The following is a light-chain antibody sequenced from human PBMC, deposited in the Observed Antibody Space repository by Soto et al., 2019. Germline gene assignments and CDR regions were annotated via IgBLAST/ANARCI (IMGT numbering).Light chain of an antibody. J-gene: IGKJ3*01. V-gene: IGKV3-20*01. CDR1: QSVSSSY. CDR2: GAS. Sequence: DIVLTQSPVTLSLSPGERATLSCRASQSVSSSYLAWYQQKPGQAPRLLIYGASSRATGIPDRFSGSGSGTDFTLTISRLEPEDFAVYYCQQYGSSPLTFGPGTKVDIK. CDR3: QQYGSSPLT.